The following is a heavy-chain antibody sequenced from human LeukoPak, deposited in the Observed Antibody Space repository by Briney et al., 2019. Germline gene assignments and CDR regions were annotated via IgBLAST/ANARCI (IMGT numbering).Heavy chain of an antibody. J-gene: IGHJ6*02. D-gene: IGHD3-9*01. CDR2: IYYSGST. V-gene: IGHV4-59*08. Sequence: PSETLSLTCTVSGGSISSYYWSWIRQPPGKGLEWIGYIYYSGSTNYNPSLKSRVTISVDTSKNQFSLKLSSVTAADTAVYYCARGRYYDILTGYSYYYGMDVWGQGTTVTVSS. CDR3: ARGRYYDILTGYSYYYGMDV. CDR1: GGSISSYY.